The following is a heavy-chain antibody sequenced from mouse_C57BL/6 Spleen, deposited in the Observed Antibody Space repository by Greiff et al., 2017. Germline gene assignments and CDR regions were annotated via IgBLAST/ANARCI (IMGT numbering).Heavy chain of an antibody. CDR2: IHPNSGST. CDR3: AGWLRQEYYCDY. J-gene: IGHJ2*01. CDR1: GYTFTSYW. Sequence: QVQLQQPGAELVKPGASVKLSCKASGYTFTSYWMHWVKQRPGHGLEWIGMIHPNSGSTTYNEKFKSKATMTVDKSSSTAYMQLSSLTSEYSAVYYCAGWLRQEYYCDYWGQGTTRTVSS. D-gene: IGHD2-2*01. V-gene: IGHV1-64*01.